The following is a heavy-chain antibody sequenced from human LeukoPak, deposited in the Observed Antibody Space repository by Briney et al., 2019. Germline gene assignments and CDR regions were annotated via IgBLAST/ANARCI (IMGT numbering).Heavy chain of an antibody. V-gene: IGHV1-18*01. Sequence: ASVKVSCRTSGYTFTNNAISWLRQAPGQRPEWMGWISPNNGKTNFAQTFQGRVTMTTHKVTTPVYMELRSLRSDDTAVYYCARVALLDSFCDLWGQGTLVTVSS. J-gene: IGHJ5*02. CDR1: GYTFTNNA. CDR2: ISPNNGKT. D-gene: IGHD3-22*01. CDR3: ARVALLDSFCDL.